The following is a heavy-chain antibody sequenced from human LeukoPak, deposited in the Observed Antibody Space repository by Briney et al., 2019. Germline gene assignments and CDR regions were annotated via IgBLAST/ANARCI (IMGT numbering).Heavy chain of an antibody. CDR1: GGSFSGYY. J-gene: IGHJ4*02. D-gene: IGHD2-15*01. Sequence: SETLSLTCAVYGGSFSGYYWSWIRQPPGKGLEWIGEINHSGSTNYNPSLKSRVTISVDTSKNQFSLKLSSVAAADTAVYYCARGPGCSGGSCYLDLDYWGQGNLVTVSS. V-gene: IGHV4-34*01. CDR2: INHSGST. CDR3: ARGPGCSGGSCYLDLDY.